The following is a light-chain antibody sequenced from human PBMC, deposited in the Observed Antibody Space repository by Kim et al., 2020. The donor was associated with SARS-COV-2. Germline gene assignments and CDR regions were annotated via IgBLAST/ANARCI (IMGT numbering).Light chain of an antibody. CDR2: GAS. J-gene: IGKJ4*01. V-gene: IGKV3-20*01. Sequence: EIVLTQSPGTLSLSPGERATLSCWASQSVSSSYLAWYQQKPGQAPRLLIYGASSRATGIPDRFSGRGSGTDFTLTISRLEPEDLAVYYCQQYGSSAALTFGGGTKVDIK. CDR3: QQYGSSAALT. CDR1: QSVSSSY.